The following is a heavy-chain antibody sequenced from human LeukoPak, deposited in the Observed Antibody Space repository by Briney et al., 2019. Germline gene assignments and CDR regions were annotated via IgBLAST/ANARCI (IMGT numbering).Heavy chain of an antibody. J-gene: IGHJ4*02. CDR1: GFTFTDVY. V-gene: IGHV3-11*01. CDR2: ISPNSADI. CDR3: SRDPRSLDY. Sequence: GGSLRLSCAASGFTFTDVYMFWIRQSPGKGLEWLAYISPNSADISYADSVKGRFTISRDNAKNSLYLQMNSLRVEDTGIYYCSRDPRSLDYWGQGALVTVSS.